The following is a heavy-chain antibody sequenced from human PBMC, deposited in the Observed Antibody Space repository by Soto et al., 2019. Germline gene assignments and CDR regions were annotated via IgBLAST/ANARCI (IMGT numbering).Heavy chain of an antibody. CDR1: GFTFSSYW. D-gene: IGHD3-22*01. Sequence: EVQLVESGGGLVQPGGSLRLSCAASGFTFSSYWMHWVRQVPGKGLVWVSRLYTDGSRTSYADSVKGRFTISRDNAKNTLYLQRNSLRAEDTAVYYCARGAVGYYYMDAWGKGTTVTVSS. CDR2: LYTDGSRT. CDR3: ARGAVGYYYMDA. V-gene: IGHV3-74*01. J-gene: IGHJ6*03.